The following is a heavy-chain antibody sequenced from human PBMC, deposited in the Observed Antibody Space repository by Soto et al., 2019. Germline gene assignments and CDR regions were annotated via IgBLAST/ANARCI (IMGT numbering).Heavy chain of an antibody. CDR3: AREGYRYRYFDL. V-gene: IGHV3-23*01. Sequence: EVQLLESGGGLVQPGGSLRLSCAASGFTFSSYAMSWVRQAPGKGLEWVSAISGSGGSAYYADSVKGRFTISRDNSKNTLYLQMNSLRAEDTAVYYCAREGYRYRYFDLWGRGTQVTVSS. J-gene: IGHJ2*01. D-gene: IGHD5-12*01. CDR2: ISGSGGSA. CDR1: GFTFSSYA.